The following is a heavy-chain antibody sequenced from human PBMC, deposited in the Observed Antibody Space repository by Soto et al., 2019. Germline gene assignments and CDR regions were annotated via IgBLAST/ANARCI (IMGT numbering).Heavy chain of an antibody. CDR3: ARDRHGDEIDS. Sequence: QVQLQESGPGLVKPSQTLSLTCTVSGASISSGTYYWTWIRQHPGKGLEWIGYIYYSGSTYYNPSLKSRLTMSVDTSKNQFSLKLSSVTAADTAVYFCARDRHGDEIDSWGQGTLVTVSS. D-gene: IGHD4-17*01. V-gene: IGHV4-31*03. CDR1: GASISSGTYY. CDR2: IYYSGST. J-gene: IGHJ4*02.